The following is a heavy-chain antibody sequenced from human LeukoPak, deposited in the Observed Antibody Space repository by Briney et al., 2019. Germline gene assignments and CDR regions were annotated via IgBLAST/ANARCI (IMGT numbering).Heavy chain of an antibody. CDR3: ARDPGSGIGFDY. J-gene: IGHJ4*02. CDR2: IYYSGST. V-gene: IGHV4-59*01. D-gene: IGHD3-10*01. CDR1: GGSISSYY. Sequence: PSETLSFTCTGSGGSISSYYWSWIRQPPGKGLKWIGYIYYSGSTNYNPSLKSRVTISVDTSKNQFSLKLSSVTAADTAVYYCARDPGSGIGFDYWGQGTLVTVSS.